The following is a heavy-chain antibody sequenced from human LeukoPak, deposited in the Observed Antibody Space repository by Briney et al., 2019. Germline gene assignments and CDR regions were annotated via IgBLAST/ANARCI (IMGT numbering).Heavy chain of an antibody. CDR3: AAGLRSYDSSGYYAFDI. J-gene: IGHJ3*02. D-gene: IGHD3-22*01. Sequence: SVKVSCKASGFTFTSSAVQWVRQARGQRLEWIGWIVVGSVNTNYAQKFQERVTITRDMSTSTAYMELSSLRSEDTAVYYCAAGLRSYDSSGYYAFDIWGQGTMVTVSS. CDR1: GFTFTSSA. V-gene: IGHV1-58*01. CDR2: IVVGSVNT.